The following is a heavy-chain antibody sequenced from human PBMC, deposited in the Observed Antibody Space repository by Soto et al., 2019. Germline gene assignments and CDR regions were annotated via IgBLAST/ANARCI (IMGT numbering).Heavy chain of an antibody. D-gene: IGHD6-19*01. CDR1: GFSFSSYA. J-gene: IGHJ4*02. Sequence: PVGSVRLSCAASGFSFSSYAMHWVRQAPGKGLEYVSAISSNGNSRYYAHAVKGRFVISRDNSKNTLYLQMNSLRAEDTAVYYCAKDDGYSSGWYKRGESYWGQGTLVTVSS. CDR3: AKDDGYSSGWYKRGESY. V-gene: IGHV3-64*01. CDR2: ISSNGNSR.